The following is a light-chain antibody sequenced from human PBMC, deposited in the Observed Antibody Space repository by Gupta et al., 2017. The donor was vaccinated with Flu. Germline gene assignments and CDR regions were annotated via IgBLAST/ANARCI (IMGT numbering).Light chain of an antibody. Sequence: SITISCTETSSDVGSNDYVSWYQQHPGKAPKLIIYDVNDRPSGVSNRFSGSKSGNTASLTISGLQPEDESDYVCSSYTTSRTTVFGGGTTLTVL. V-gene: IGLV2-14*03. J-gene: IGLJ3*02. CDR3: SSYTTSRTTV. CDR1: SSDVGSNDY. CDR2: DVN.